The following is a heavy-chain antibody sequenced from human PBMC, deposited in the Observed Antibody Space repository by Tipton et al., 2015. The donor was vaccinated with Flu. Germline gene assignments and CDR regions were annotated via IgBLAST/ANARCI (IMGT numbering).Heavy chain of an antibody. CDR3: ARRDYSNYVSEPKNWFDP. D-gene: IGHD4-11*01. V-gene: IGHV4-59*08. CDR2: IYYNGRT. Sequence: TLSLTCSVSGGSINSYFWSWIRQPPGKGLEWIGYIYYNGRTTYNPSLESRVTISVDTSKNQFSLKLSSVTAADTAVYYCARRDYSNYVSEPKNWFDPWGQGTLVTVSS. J-gene: IGHJ5*02. CDR1: GGSINSYF.